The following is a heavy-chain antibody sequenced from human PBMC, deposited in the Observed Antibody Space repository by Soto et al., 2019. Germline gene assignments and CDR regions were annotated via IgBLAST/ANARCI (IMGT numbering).Heavy chain of an antibody. CDR1: GFTFSNTW. J-gene: IGHJ6*02. CDR2: IKSKNDGGAT. CDR3: TTLNYGVDV. V-gene: IGHV3-15*01. Sequence: GGSLRLSCAASGFTFSNTWISWVRQAPGKGLEWVGHIKSKNDGGATDYAAPVKGRFSVSRDESKNTLYLQMNSLKTEDTAVYYCTTLNYGVDVWRQGXTVTVSS.